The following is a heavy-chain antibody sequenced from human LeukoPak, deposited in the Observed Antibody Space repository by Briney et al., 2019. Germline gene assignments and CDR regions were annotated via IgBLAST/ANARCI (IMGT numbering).Heavy chain of an antibody. CDR3: ARHLSGVTGYTYGRGIDY. D-gene: IGHD5-18*01. J-gene: IGHJ4*02. CDR2: INKDGSEK. Sequence: PGGSLRLSCAASGFTFSSYAMHWVRQAPGKGLEWVANINKDGSEKYYVDSVKGRFTISRDNAKTSLYLQMISLRAEDTAVYYCARHLSGVTGYTYGRGIDYWGQGTLVTVSS. CDR1: GFTFSSYA. V-gene: IGHV3-7*01.